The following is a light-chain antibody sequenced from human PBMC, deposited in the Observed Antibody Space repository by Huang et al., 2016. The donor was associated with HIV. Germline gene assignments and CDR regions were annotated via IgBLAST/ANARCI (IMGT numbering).Light chain of an antibody. J-gene: IGKJ4*01. Sequence: DIVMTQSPDSLTVSLGERATISCKSSQSVFYNKKNYLAWYKQKPRQPPKLLIYWASARESGVPDRFNGSGSGTDFTFTISSLQAEDVAVYYCQQYYKTSLTFGGGTKVEIK. CDR1: QSVFYNKKNY. CDR2: WAS. V-gene: IGKV4-1*01. CDR3: QQYYKTSLT.